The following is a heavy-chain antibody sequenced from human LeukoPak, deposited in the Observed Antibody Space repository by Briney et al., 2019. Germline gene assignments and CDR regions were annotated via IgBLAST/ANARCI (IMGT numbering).Heavy chain of an antibody. CDR1: GFTFSSYD. Sequence: PGGSLRLSCAASGFTFSSYDMSWLRQAPGKGLEWVSSLSYDGGSAWYADSVKGRFTISRDTSKNTLFLQMNSLRAKDTAVYCCAKGPNNIDYRAIDIWGQGTMVTVSS. CDR2: LSYDGGSA. CDR3: AKGPNNIDYRAIDI. D-gene: IGHD4-11*01. J-gene: IGHJ3*02. V-gene: IGHV3-23*01.